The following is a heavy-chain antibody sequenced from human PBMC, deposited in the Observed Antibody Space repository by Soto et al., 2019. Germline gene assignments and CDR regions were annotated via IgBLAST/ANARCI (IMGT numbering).Heavy chain of an antibody. CDR3: ARGSGRAKTLKHSWFDP. CDR1: GGSFSGYY. D-gene: IGHD2-15*01. Sequence: QVQLQQWGAGLLKPSETLSLTCAVYGGSFSGYYWSWIRQPPGQGLEWIGEIHHSGSTNYNPSLKSRVTISVDTSKNQFSRKLRSVTATYTSVYTCARGSGRAKTLKHSWFDPGGQGPMVTVSS. CDR2: IHHSGST. J-gene: IGHJ5*02. V-gene: IGHV4-34*01.